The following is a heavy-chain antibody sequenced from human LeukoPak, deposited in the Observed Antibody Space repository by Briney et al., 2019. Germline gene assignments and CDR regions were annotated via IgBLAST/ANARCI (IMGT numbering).Heavy chain of an antibody. Sequence: GGSLRLSCASSGFTFSSYTINWVRQAPGKGLEWVSSISSSSSYIYYADSVKGQFTISRDNSKNTLYLQMNSLRAEDTAVYYCAKAMVRGVAGKKFDYWGQGTLVTVSS. V-gene: IGHV3-21*01. CDR3: AKAMVRGVAGKKFDY. D-gene: IGHD3-10*01. CDR2: ISSSSSYI. J-gene: IGHJ4*02. CDR1: GFTFSSYT.